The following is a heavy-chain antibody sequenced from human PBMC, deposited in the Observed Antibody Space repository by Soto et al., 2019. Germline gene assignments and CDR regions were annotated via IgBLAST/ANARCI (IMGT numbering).Heavy chain of an antibody. CDR2: ISSNGGST. V-gene: IGHV3-64*01. CDR3: ASAQRCSGGSCYYDEYYYYYYMDV. D-gene: IGHD2-15*01. J-gene: IGHJ6*03. Sequence: EVQLVESGGGLVQPGGSLRLSCAASGFTFSSYAMHWVRQAPGKGLEYVSAISSNGGSTYYANSVKGRFTISRDNSKNTLYLPMGSLRAEDMAVYYCASAQRCSGGSCYYDEYYYYYYMDVWGKGTTVTVSS. CDR1: GFTFSSYA.